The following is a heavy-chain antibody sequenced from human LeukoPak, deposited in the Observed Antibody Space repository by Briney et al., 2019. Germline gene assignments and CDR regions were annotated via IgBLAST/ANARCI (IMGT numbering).Heavy chain of an antibody. D-gene: IGHD3-22*01. CDR3: VRESEYYFDHSASFDY. CDR1: GFTFTAYL. Sequence: GRSLRLSCAASGFTFTAYLIHWVRQAPGKGLEWVAVMSSDGNAMFYADSVKGRFTISRDNSKNTLYLQMNSQRAEDTAVYYCVRESEYYFDHSASFDYWGQGTLVTVSP. J-gene: IGHJ4*02. V-gene: IGHV3-30-3*01. CDR2: MSSDGNAM.